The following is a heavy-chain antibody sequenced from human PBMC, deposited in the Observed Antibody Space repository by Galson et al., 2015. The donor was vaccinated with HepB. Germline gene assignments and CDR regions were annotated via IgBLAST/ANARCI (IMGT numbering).Heavy chain of an antibody. CDR1: GFTFSDYY. CDR3: ARDPQFRYCNSISCLNWFDP. Sequence: SLRLSCAASGFTFSDYYMAWIRQAPGKGLEWISYISNGGDIIYYADSVRGRFTISRDNAKMSLYLQMSSLRVEDTAVYHCARDPQFRYCNSISCLNWFDPWGQGTLVTVSS. V-gene: IGHV3-11*01. J-gene: IGHJ5*02. CDR2: ISNGGDII. D-gene: IGHD2-2*01.